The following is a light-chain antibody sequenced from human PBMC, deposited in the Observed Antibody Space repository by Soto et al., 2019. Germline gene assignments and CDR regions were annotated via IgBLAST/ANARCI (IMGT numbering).Light chain of an antibody. Sequence: EIVLTQSPGTLSLSPGERATLSCRASQSVSSSYLAWYQQKPGQAPRLLIYGASSRATGIPDRFSGSGCGTDFTLNISRLEPEDLAVYYCQQYGSAPGTFGQGTKLEIK. V-gene: IGKV3-20*01. J-gene: IGKJ2*01. CDR3: QQYGSAPGT. CDR2: GAS. CDR1: QSVSSSY.